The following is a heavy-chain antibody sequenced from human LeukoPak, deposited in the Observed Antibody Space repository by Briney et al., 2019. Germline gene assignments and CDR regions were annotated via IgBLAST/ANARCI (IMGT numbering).Heavy chain of an antibody. J-gene: IGHJ4*02. D-gene: IGHD6-19*01. CDR3: ARQGIAVAGTWVDY. Sequence: SETLSLTCTVSGGSISSSSYYWGWIRPPPGKGLEWIGSIYYSGSTYYNPSLKSRVAISVDTSKNQFSLKLSAVTAADTAVYYCARQGIAVAGTWVDYWGQGALGIVSS. CDR1: GGSISSSSYY. V-gene: IGHV4-39*01. CDR2: IYYSGST.